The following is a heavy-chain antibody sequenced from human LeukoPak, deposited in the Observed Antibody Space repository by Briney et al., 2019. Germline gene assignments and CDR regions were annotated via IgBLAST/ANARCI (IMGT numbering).Heavy chain of an antibody. CDR1: GYIFTSYA. D-gene: IGHD2-8*02. CDR2: INTDNGKT. V-gene: IGHV1-3*03. Sequence: ASVKVSCKTSGYIFTSYAMHWVRQAPGQRLEWMGWINTDNGKTKYSQGLQDRLTIARDTSATTAYMELTSLTSEDMAVYYCAREAMVAGAVLGNWLDTWGQGTLVSVSS. CDR3: AREAMVAGAVLGNWLDT. J-gene: IGHJ5*02.